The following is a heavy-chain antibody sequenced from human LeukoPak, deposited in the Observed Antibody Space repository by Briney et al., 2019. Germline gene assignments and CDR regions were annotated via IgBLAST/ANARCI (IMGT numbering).Heavy chain of an antibody. V-gene: IGHV3-30*02. CDR1: GFTFSTFA. J-gene: IGHJ6*03. CDR3: AKDRYYGSGRFYYYMDV. D-gene: IGHD3-10*01. Sequence: GGSLRLSCAASGFTFSTFAMIWVRQPPGKGLEWVAFIRYDGSNKYYADSVKGRFTISRDNSMNTLYLQMNSLRAEDTAVYYCAKDRYYGSGRFYYYMDVWGKGTTVTISS. CDR2: IRYDGSNK.